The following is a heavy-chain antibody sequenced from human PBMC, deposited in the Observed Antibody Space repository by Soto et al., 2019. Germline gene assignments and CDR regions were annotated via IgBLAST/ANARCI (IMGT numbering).Heavy chain of an antibody. CDR1: GYTFTKYP. D-gene: IGHD2-15*01. CDR3: ARETSQEVLADHYMDV. CDR2: INAGDGNT. J-gene: IGHJ6*03. Sequence: QVQIVQSAAEVKKPGASVKVSCKASGYTFTKYPIHWVRQAPGQRVERMGWINAGDGNTRYSERFPGRINIIRDTSASTAYMALSSLRSEDTAVYFCARETSQEVLADHYMDVWGKGTTVIVSS. V-gene: IGHV1-3*01.